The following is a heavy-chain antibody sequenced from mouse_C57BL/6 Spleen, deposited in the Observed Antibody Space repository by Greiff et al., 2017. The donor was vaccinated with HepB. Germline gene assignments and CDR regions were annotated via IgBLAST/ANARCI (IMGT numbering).Heavy chain of an antibody. CDR1: GYSFTGYY. J-gene: IGHJ3*01. V-gene: IGHV1-42*01. D-gene: IGHD2-4*01. CDR3: ARVYDYDEKFAY. Sequence: VQLKQSGPELVKPGASVKISCKASGYSFTGYYMNWVKQSPEKSLEWIGEINPSTGGTTYNQKFKAKATLTVDKSSSTAYMQLKSLTSEDSAVYYCARVYDYDEKFAYWGQGTLVTVSA. CDR2: INPSTGGT.